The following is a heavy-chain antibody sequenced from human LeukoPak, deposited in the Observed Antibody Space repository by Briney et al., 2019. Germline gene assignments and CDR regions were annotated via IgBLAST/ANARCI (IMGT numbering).Heavy chain of an antibody. CDR2: IYHSGST. CDR1: GCSISSGYY. Sequence: SETLSLTCAVSGCSISSGYYWGWIRQPPGKGLEWIGSIYHSGSTYYNPSLKSRVTISVDTSKNQFSLKLSSVTAADTAVYYCARDSEDELLWFGAYGMDVWGKGTTVTVSS. CDR3: ARDSEDELLWFGAYGMDV. V-gene: IGHV4-38-2*02. J-gene: IGHJ6*04. D-gene: IGHD3-10*01.